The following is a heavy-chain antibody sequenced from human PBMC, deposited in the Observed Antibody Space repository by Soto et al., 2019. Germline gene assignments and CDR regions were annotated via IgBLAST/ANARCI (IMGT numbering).Heavy chain of an antibody. D-gene: IGHD3-10*01. CDR3: AADHYYRSGSYPYYYYGIDV. CDR1: GFTFTSSA. V-gene: IGHV1-58*01. J-gene: IGHJ6*02. Sequence: ASVNVSCKASGFTFTSSAVQWVRQARGQRLEWIGWIVVGSGNTNYAQKFQERVTITRDMSTSTAYMELSSLRSEDTAVYYCAADHYYRSGSYPYYYYGIDVWG. CDR2: IVVGSGNT.